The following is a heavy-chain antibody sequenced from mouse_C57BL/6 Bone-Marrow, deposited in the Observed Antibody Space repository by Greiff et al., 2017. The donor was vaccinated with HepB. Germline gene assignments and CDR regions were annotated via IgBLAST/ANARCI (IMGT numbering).Heavy chain of an antibody. V-gene: IGHV5-4*01. Sequence: EVKLVESGGGLVKPGGSLKLSCAASGFTFSSYAMSWVRQTPEKRLEWVATISDGGSYTYYPDNVKGRYTISRDNAKNNLYLQMSHLKSEDTAMYYCARDDPITLGVWGTGTTVTVSS. CDR3: ARDDPITLGV. J-gene: IGHJ1*03. CDR2: ISDGGSYT. CDR1: GFTFSSYA. D-gene: IGHD1-2*01.